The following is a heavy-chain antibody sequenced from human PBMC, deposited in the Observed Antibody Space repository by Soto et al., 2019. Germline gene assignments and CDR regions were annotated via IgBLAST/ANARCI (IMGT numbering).Heavy chain of an antibody. CDR1: GFTFSNAW. V-gene: IGHV3-15*01. D-gene: IGHD2-2*01. CDR2: IKSKTDGGTT. CDR3: TTDRLLGYCSSTICRDRGVYYYYGMDV. J-gene: IGHJ6*02. Sequence: GGSLRLSCAASGFTFSNAWMSWVRQAPGKGLEWVGRIKSKTDGGTTDYAAPVKGRFTISRDDSKNTLYLQMNSLKTEDTAVYYCTTDRLLGYCSSTICRDRGVYYYYGMDVWGQGTTVTVSS.